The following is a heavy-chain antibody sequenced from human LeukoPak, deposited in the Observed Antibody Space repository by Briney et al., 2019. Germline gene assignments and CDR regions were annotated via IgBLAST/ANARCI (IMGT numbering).Heavy chain of an antibody. V-gene: IGHV3-43*02. J-gene: IGHJ3*02. Sequence: PAGSLRLSCAASGFTFNENAMHWGRRAPPERLQWVSLISGDGATTYYAPSVKCRVTVSRDNNKNSLFLQMNNLRTEDSALYYCAKDLSMVFDAFNIWGQRTLVTVSS. CDR1: GFTFNENA. CDR3: AKDLSMVFDAFNI. CDR2: ISGDGATT. D-gene: IGHD4/OR15-4a*01.